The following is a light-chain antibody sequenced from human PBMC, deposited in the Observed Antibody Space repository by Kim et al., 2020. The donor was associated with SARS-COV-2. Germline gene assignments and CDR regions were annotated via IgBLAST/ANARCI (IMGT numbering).Light chain of an antibody. Sequence: IQLTQSPSSLSASVGDRVTITCRASQGISNFLVWYQQEPGKAPKLLIYGASTLQTGVPSRFSGGGSGTDFTLTISSLQPEDFATYYCLQLSSYPLTFGQGTRLEIK. CDR1: QGISNF. CDR3: LQLSSYPLT. CDR2: GAS. V-gene: IGKV1-9*01. J-gene: IGKJ5*01.